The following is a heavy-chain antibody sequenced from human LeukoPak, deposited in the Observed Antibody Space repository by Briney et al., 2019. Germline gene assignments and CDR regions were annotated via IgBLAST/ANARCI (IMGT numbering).Heavy chain of an antibody. V-gene: IGHV4-59*02. D-gene: IGHD4-23*01. Sequence: PGGSLRLSCAASGFTVSSNYMSWVRQAPGKGLEWIGYISYVGSANYNPSLKSRVTMSVDTSKNQFSLKLRSVTAADTAVYYCAGDYGAKRAFDYWGHGTLVTVSS. CDR2: ISYVGSA. J-gene: IGHJ4*01. CDR1: GFTVSSNY. CDR3: AGDYGAKRAFDY.